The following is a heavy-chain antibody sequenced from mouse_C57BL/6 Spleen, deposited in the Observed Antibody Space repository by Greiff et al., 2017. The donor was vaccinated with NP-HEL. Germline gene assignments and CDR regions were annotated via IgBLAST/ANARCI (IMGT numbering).Heavy chain of an antibody. Sequence: VQLQQSGAELVRPGASVTLSCKASGYTFTDYEMHWVKQTPVHGLEWIGAIDPETGGTAYNQKFKGKAILTADKSSSTAYMELSSLTSETSDVYYCTREAITTVVATNFDYWGQGTTLTVSS. J-gene: IGHJ2*01. CDR3: TREAITTVVATNFDY. D-gene: IGHD1-1*01. CDR1: GYTFTDYE. V-gene: IGHV1-15*01. CDR2: IDPETGGT.